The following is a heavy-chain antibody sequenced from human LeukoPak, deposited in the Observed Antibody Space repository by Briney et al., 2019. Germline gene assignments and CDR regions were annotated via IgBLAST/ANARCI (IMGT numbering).Heavy chain of an antibody. Sequence: ASMKVSCTASRYTFTGYYMHWVRQAPGQGLEWMGWINPNDGDTNYAQKFRRRVTMTRDTSISTAYMELSRLRSDDTAVYFCARSVADSSGYYHWFDPWGQGTLVIVSS. CDR2: INPNDGDT. D-gene: IGHD3-22*01. V-gene: IGHV1-2*02. CDR1: RYTFTGYY. J-gene: IGHJ5*02. CDR3: ARSVADSSGYYHWFDP.